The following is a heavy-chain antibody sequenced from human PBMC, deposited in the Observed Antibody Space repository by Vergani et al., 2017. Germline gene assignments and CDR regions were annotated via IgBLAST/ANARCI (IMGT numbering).Heavy chain of an antibody. D-gene: IGHD5-18*01. CDR3: ARWGYSYGYHYFDY. Sequence: QVQLQESGPGLVKPSETLSLTCTVSGGPLSSYYWSWIRQPPGKGLEWIGYIYYSGSTNYNPSLKSRFTISVDTSKNQFSLELSSVTAADTAVYYFARWGYSYGYHYFDYWGQGTLVTVSS. V-gene: IGHV4-59*01. J-gene: IGHJ4*02. CDR1: GGPLSSYY. CDR2: IYYSGST.